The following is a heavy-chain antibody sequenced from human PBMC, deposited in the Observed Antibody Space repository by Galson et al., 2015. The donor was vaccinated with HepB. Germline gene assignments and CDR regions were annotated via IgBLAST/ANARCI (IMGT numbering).Heavy chain of an antibody. Sequence: SLRLSCAASGFTFSSYGMHWVRQAPGKGLEWVAVIWDVGSNKYYADSVKGRFTISRDNSKNTLYLQMNSLRAEDTAVYYCAREMTTVVTPYFDYWGQGTLVTVSS. V-gene: IGHV3-33*01. CDR1: GFTFSSYG. CDR2: IWDVGSNK. D-gene: IGHD4-23*01. CDR3: AREMTTVVTPYFDY. J-gene: IGHJ4*02.